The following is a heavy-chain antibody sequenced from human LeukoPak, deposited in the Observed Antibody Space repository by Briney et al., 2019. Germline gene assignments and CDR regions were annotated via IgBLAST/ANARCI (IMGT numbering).Heavy chain of an antibody. CDR3: ARRYSGSYYFDY. D-gene: IGHD1-26*01. V-gene: IGHV3-33*01. CDR1: GFTFSSYG. Sequence: GGSLRLSCAASGFTFSSYGMHWVRQAPDKGLEWVAVIWYDGSNKYYADSVKGRFTISRDNSKNTLYLQMNSLRGEDTAVYYCARRYSGSYYFDYWGQGTLVTVSS. CDR2: IWYDGSNK. J-gene: IGHJ4*02.